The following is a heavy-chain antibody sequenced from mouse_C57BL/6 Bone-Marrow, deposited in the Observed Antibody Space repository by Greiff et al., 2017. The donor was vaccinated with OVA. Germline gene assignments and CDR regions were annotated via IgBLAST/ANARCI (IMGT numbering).Heavy chain of an antibody. D-gene: IGHD1-1*01. CDR1: GYTFTSYW. J-gene: IGHJ3*01. V-gene: IGHV1-53*01. CDR3: ARAGTTVVAKAY. CDR2: INPSNGGT. Sequence: QVQLQQPGTDLVKPGASVKLSCKASGYTFTSYWMHWVKQRPGQGLEWIGNINPSNGGTNYNEKFKSKATLTVDKSSSTAYMQLSSLTSEDSAVYYCARAGTTVVAKAYWGQGTLVTVSA.